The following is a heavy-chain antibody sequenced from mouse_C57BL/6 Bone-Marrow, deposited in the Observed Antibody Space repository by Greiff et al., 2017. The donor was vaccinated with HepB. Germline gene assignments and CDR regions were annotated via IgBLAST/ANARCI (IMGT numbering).Heavy chain of an antibody. CDR3: ARDIYYGSSYYFDY. CDR1: GYTFTSYW. CDR2: IHPNSGST. V-gene: IGHV1-64*01. D-gene: IGHD1-1*01. Sequence: QVQLQQPGAELVMPGASVKLSCKASGYTFTSYWMHWVKQRPGQGLEWIGMIHPNSGSTNYNEKFKSKATLTVDKSSSTAYMQLSSLTSEDSAVYYCARDIYYGSSYYFDYWGQGTTLTVSS. J-gene: IGHJ2*01.